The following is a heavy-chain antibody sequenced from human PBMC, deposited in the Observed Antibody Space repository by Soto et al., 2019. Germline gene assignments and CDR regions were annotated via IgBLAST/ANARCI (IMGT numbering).Heavy chain of an antibody. Sequence: EVQLLESGGGLVQPGGSLRLSCAASGFTFSSFALNWVRQAPGKGLEWVSIISGSADSTFYADSVKGRLTISRDNSKNMLYLQINSRRAEDTAVYYCAKSRGAMIYAISVYGMDVWGQGTTVTVSS. CDR1: GFTFSSFA. D-gene: IGHD2-8*01. V-gene: IGHV3-23*01. J-gene: IGHJ6*02. CDR2: ISGSADST. CDR3: AKSRGAMIYAISVYGMDV.